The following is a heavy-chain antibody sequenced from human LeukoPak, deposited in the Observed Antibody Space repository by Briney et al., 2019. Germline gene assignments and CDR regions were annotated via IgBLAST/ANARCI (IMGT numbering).Heavy chain of an antibody. V-gene: IGHV3-23*01. CDR3: VKTAHYDSSGYYYVPSYFDY. CDR1: GFAFSSYA. CDR2: ISGGGGRT. J-gene: IGHJ4*02. Sequence: GGSLRLSCAASGFAFSSYAMSWARQAPGKGLEWVSGISGGGGRTYYADSVKGRFSISRDNSKKMLYLQMNSLRAEDTAAYYCVKTAHYDSSGYYYVPSYFDYWGQGTLVTVSS. D-gene: IGHD3-22*01.